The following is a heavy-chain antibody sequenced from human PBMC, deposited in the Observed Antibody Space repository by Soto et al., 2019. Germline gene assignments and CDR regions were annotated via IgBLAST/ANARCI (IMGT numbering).Heavy chain of an antibody. Sequence: PSETLSLTCAVYGGSFSGYSWSWIRQPPGKGLEWIGEINHSGSTNYNPSLKSRVTISVDTTKNQFSLKLSSVTAADTAVYYCARDPRYSGSSNYWGQGTLVTVSS. CDR3: ARDPRYSGSSNY. CDR1: GGSFSGYS. D-gene: IGHD1-26*01. J-gene: IGHJ4*02. V-gene: IGHV4-34*01. CDR2: INHSGST.